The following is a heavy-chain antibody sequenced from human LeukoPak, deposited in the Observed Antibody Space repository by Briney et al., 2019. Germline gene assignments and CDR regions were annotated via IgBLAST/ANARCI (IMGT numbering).Heavy chain of an antibody. CDR3: ARLWFGELAGIDY. CDR2: IITGDSKT. J-gene: IGHJ4*02. V-gene: IGHV5-51*01. Sequence: GESLKISCMTSGYSFTYYWIGWVRQMPGRGLEWLGVIITGDSKTRYSPSFQGQVSISADRSSSTAYLQWSSLQASDTAMYYCARLWFGELAGIDYGGQGTLVTVSS. D-gene: IGHD3-10*01. CDR1: GYSFTYYW.